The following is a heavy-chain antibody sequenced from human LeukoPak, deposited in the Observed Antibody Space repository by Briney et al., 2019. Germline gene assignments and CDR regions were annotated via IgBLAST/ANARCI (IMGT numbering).Heavy chain of an antibody. CDR3: AARYYYDSSGYHTPPDH. Sequence: GGSLRLSCAASGFTFSSYAMNWVRQAPGKGLEWVSDISGNGVNTNYADSVKGRFTISRDNSKNTLYLQLNSLRAEDTAVYYCAARYYYDSSGYHTPPDHWGQGTLVTVSS. D-gene: IGHD3-22*01. CDR1: GFTFSSYA. J-gene: IGHJ4*02. CDR2: ISGNGVNT. V-gene: IGHV3-23*01.